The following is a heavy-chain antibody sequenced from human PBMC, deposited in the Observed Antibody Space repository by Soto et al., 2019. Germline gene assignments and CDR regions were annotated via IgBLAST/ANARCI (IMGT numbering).Heavy chain of an antibody. V-gene: IGHV3-30-3*01. Sequence: GGSLRLSCAASGFTFSSYAMHWVRQAPGKGLEWVAVISYDGSNKYYADSVKGRFTISRDNSKNTLYLQMNSLRAEDTAVYYCARDLREGGYSYADYYYYYGMDVWGQGTTVTVS. CDR1: GFTFSSYA. CDR3: ARDLREGGYSYADYYYYYGMDV. CDR2: ISYDGSNK. J-gene: IGHJ6*02. D-gene: IGHD5-18*01.